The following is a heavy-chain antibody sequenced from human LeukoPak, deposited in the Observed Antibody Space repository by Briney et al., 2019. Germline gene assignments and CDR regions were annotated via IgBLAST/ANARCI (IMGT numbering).Heavy chain of an antibody. D-gene: IGHD3-10*01. CDR3: ARQEGGYYGSGSYYPDYYYYMDV. Sequence: PSETLSLTCTVSGGSISSSSYYWGWIRQPPGKGLEWIGSIYYSGSTYYNPSLKSRVTISVDTSKNQFSLKLSSVTAADTAAYYCARQEGGYYGSGSYYPDYYYYMDVWGKGTTVTVSS. CDR1: GGSISSSSYY. V-gene: IGHV4-39*01. CDR2: IYYSGST. J-gene: IGHJ6*03.